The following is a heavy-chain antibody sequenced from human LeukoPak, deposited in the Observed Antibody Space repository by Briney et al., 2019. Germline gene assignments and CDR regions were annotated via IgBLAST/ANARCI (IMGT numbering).Heavy chain of an antibody. CDR2: INHSGST. J-gene: IGHJ4*02. D-gene: IGHD3-3*01. V-gene: IGHV4-34*01. CDR3: ARGLGNYDFWSGYYPQFDY. Sequence: SETLSLTCAVYGGSFSGYYWSWMRQPPGKGLEGSGEINHSGSTNYNPSRKSRVTISVDTSQNQSSLKLSSVTAADTAVYYCARGLGNYDFWSGYYPQFDYWGQGTLVTVSS. CDR1: GGSFSGYY.